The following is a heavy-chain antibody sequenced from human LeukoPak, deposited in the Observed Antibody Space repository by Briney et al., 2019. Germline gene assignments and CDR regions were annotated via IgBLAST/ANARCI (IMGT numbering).Heavy chain of an antibody. J-gene: IGHJ4*02. CDR1: GFTFSIYG. CDR2: IWYDGSNK. V-gene: IGHV3-33*01. CDR3: ARDSAIVVVTAPDY. D-gene: IGHD2-21*02. Sequence: GGSLRLSCAASGFTFSIYGMHWVRQAPGKGLEWVAVIWYDGSNKYYADSVKGRFTISRDNSKNTLYLQMNSLRAEDTAVYYCARDSAIVVVTAPDYWGQGTLVTVSS.